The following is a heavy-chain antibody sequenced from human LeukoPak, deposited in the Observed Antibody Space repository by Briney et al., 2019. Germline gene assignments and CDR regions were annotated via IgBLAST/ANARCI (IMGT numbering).Heavy chain of an antibody. CDR1: GGSFSGYY. Sequence: PSETLSLTCAVYGGSFSGYYWNWIRQPPGKGLEWIGEINHSGNTNYNPSLESRVTISIDTSKNQFSLKLTSVTAADTAVYYCARALIVGATMFDYWGQGTLVTVSS. J-gene: IGHJ4*02. CDR2: INHSGNT. D-gene: IGHD1-26*01. V-gene: IGHV4-34*01. CDR3: ARALIVGATMFDY.